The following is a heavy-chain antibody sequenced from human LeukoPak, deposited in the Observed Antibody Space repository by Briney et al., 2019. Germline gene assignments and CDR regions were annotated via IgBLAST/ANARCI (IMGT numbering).Heavy chain of an antibody. Sequence: ASVKVSCKASGYTFTSYGISWVRQAPGQGLEWMGWISAYNGNTNYAQKLQGRVTMTTDTSTSTAYMELSSLRSEDTAVYYCAREARSGYSSSWYWFDPWGQGTLVTVSS. J-gene: IGHJ5*02. V-gene: IGHV1-18*01. D-gene: IGHD6-13*01. CDR1: GYTFTSYG. CDR2: ISAYNGNT. CDR3: AREARSGYSSSWYWFDP.